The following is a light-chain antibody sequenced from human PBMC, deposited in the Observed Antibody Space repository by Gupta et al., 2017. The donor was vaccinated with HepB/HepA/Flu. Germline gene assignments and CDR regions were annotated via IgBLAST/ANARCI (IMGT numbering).Light chain of an antibody. V-gene: IGKV4-1*01. J-gene: IGKJ1*01. CDR3: KQYLMTPWT. CDR1: QSVVHHSDNNKY. Sequence: IVMTPSPDSLAVSLGERPTINCRSSQSVVHHSDNNKYFAWYRQKAGQTPKVLMYWGSKRDSGVPDRFSGSGSGTDFTLKITRLEAEDVAIYYCKQYLMTPWTFGQGTRLEIK. CDR2: WGS.